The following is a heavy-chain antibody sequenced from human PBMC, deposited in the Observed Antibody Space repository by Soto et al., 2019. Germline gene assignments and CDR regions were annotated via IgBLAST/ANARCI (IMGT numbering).Heavy chain of an antibody. CDR3: ARESSSSWYAYYYYGMDV. J-gene: IGHJ6*02. V-gene: IGHV4-4*02. Sequence: QVQLQESGPGLVKPSGTLSLTCAVSGGSISSSNWWSWVRQPPGKGLEWIGEIYHSGSTNYNPSRKRRVTRSVDKSTNQFSLKLSSVTAADTAVYYCARESSSSWYAYYYYGMDVWGQGTTVTVSS. CDR2: IYHSGST. D-gene: IGHD6-13*01. CDR1: GGSISSSNW.